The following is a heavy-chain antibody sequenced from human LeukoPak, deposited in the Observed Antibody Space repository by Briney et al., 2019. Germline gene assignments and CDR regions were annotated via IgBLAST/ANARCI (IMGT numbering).Heavy chain of an antibody. CDR3: AKSLGTYYYDSSGYPHPANWFDP. Sequence: SQTLSLTCTVSGGSISSGSYYWSWIRQPAGKGLEWIGRIYTSGSTNYNPSLKSSLTISVDTSKNHFSLKLSSVTAADTAVYYCAKSLGTYYYDSSGYPHPANWFDPWGQGTLVTVSS. CDR2: IYTSGST. V-gene: IGHV4-61*02. CDR1: GGSISSGSYY. J-gene: IGHJ5*02. D-gene: IGHD3-22*01.